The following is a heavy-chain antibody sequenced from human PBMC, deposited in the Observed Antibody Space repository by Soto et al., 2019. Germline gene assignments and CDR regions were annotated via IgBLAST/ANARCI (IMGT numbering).Heavy chain of an antibody. CDR3: ARGRGSSSWYGYYYYGMDV. CDR2: INPNSGGT. D-gene: IGHD6-13*01. CDR1: GYTFTGYY. J-gene: IGHJ6*02. V-gene: IGHV1-2*02. Sequence: GASVKVSCKAPGYTFTGYYMHWVRQAPGQGLEWMGWINPNSGGTNYAQKFQGRVTMTRDTSISTAYMELSRLRSDDTAVYYCARGRGSSSWYGYYYYGMDVWGQGTTVTVSS.